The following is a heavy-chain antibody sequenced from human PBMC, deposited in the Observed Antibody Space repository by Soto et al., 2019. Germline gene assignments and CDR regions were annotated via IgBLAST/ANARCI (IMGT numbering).Heavy chain of an antibody. CDR2: ISGSGGST. D-gene: IGHD5-12*01. CDR1: GFTFSNYA. Sequence: GGSLRLSCAASGFTFSNYAMSWVRQAPGEGLEWVSAISGSGGSTYYADSVKGRFTISRDNSKNTLYLQMNGLRAEDTAVYYCAKEEGVREMATIQFDYWGQGTLVTVSS. V-gene: IGHV3-23*01. CDR3: AKEEGVREMATIQFDY. J-gene: IGHJ4*02.